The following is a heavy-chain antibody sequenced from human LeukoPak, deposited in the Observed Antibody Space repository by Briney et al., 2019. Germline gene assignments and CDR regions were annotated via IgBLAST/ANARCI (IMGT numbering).Heavy chain of an antibody. CDR2: LYPSWST. Sequence: SETLSLTCTVSGDSISTNYWSWIRQPAGQGLEWIGRLYPSWSTNYNPSLKSRVTMSVDTPKNQFSLSLSSVTAADTAVYYCAGVHTPYWYFDVWGRGTLVTVSS. CDR3: AGVHTPYWYFDV. J-gene: IGHJ2*01. V-gene: IGHV4-4*07. CDR1: GDSISTNY.